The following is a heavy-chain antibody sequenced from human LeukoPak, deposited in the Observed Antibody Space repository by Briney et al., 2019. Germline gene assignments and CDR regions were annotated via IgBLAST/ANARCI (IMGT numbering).Heavy chain of an antibody. D-gene: IGHD1-1*01. V-gene: IGHV1-18*01. Sequence: ASVKVSCKTSGYTFTSYGVSWVRQAPGQGLEWMGWISTNSGKTNYAQRIQGRVTMTTDTAATTVYMELRSLRSDDTAVYYCARRQGTTLSFDYWGQGTLVAVSS. J-gene: IGHJ4*02. CDR2: ISTNSGKT. CDR1: GYTFTSYG. CDR3: ARRQGTTLSFDY.